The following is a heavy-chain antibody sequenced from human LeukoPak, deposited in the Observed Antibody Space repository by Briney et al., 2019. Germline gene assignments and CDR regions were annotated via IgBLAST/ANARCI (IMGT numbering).Heavy chain of an antibody. CDR1: GCSISSYY. V-gene: IGHV4-4*07. CDR3: ARGSIFHNWFDP. D-gene: IGHD3-9*01. J-gene: IGHJ5*02. Sequence: PSETLSLTCAASGCSISSYYWSWIRQPAGKGLEWIGRIYTSGSTNYNPSLKNRVTMSVDTSKNQFSLKLSSVTAADTAVYYCARGSIFHNWFDPWGQGTLVTVSS. CDR2: IYTSGST.